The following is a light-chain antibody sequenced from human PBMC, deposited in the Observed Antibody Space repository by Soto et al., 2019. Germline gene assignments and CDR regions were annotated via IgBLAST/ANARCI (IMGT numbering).Light chain of an antibody. CDR1: PSVFYSSNNKNY. CDR3: QQYYSAPPT. Sequence: DIVMTQSPYSLAVALGERATINCKSSPSVFYSSNNKNYLAWYQQKQGQPPKXLSYWASTRESGVPDRFSGSGSGTDFTLTISSLKAEDVAVYYCQQYYSAPPTFGQGTKVDI. J-gene: IGKJ1*01. CDR2: WAS. V-gene: IGKV4-1*01.